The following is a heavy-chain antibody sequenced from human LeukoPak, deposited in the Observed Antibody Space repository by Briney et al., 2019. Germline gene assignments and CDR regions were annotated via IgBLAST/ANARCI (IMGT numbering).Heavy chain of an antibody. CDR3: ARGKLGVLTTYFDY. V-gene: IGHV3-73*01. CDR2: IRSKANSYAT. D-gene: IGHD4/OR15-4a*01. Sequence: PGGSLRLSCAASGFTFSSFSMYWVRQAPGKGLEWVGRIRSKANSYATAYAASVKGRFTISRDDSKNTAYLQMNSLRAEDTAVYYCARGKLGVLTTYFDYWGQGTLVTVSS. CDR1: GFTFSSFS. J-gene: IGHJ4*02.